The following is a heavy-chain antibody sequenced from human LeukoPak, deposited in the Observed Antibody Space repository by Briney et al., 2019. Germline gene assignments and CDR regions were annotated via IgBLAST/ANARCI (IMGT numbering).Heavy chain of an antibody. CDR2: IYHSGST. D-gene: IGHD2-21*02. J-gene: IGHJ4*02. Sequence: SETLSLTCTVSGGSISSGGYHWSWIRQHPGKGLEWIGYIYHSGSTYYNPSLKSRVTISVDTSKNQFSLKLSSVTAADTAVYYCASEGDRANYWGQGTLVTVSP. V-gene: IGHV4-31*03. CDR1: GGSISSGGYH. CDR3: ASEGDRANY.